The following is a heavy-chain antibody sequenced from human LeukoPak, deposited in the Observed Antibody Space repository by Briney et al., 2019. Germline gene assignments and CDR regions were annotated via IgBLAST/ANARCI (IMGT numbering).Heavy chain of an antibody. CDR3: ASDSFYDSGGYFYY. D-gene: IGHD3-22*01. Sequence: SETLSLTCAVYGGSFSGFYWSWVRQPAGKGLEWIGRISTRGNADYNPSLKSRVTLSVDTSKNQFSLKLSSVTAADTAMYYCASDSFYDSGGYFYYWGQGTLVTVSS. CDR2: ISTRGNA. CDR1: GGSFSGFY. J-gene: IGHJ4*02. V-gene: IGHV4-59*10.